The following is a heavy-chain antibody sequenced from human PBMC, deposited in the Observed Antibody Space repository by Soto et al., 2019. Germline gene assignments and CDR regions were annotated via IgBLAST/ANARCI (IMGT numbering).Heavy chain of an antibody. J-gene: IGHJ4*02. CDR2: INHSGST. Sequence: PSETLSLTCAVYGGSFSGYYWIWIRQPPGKGLEWIGEINHSGSTNYNPSLKSRVTISVDTSKNQFSLKLSSVTAADTAVYYCARGPLKYCSGGSCYYFDYWGQGTLVTVSS. D-gene: IGHD2-15*01. V-gene: IGHV4-34*01. CDR3: ARGPLKYCSGGSCYYFDY. CDR1: GGSFSGYY.